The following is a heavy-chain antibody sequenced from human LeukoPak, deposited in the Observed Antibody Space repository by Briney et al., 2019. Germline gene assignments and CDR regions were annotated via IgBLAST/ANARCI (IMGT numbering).Heavy chain of an antibody. V-gene: IGHV4-38-2*02. Sequence: SETLSLTCTVSGYSNSSISSTYYWGWVRQSPGKGLEWIGSIYHSGSTYYNPSLQSRVTISIDTSKNQFSLKLSSVTAADTAVYYCARLRVQNYGGNWGFDYWGQGTLVTVSS. D-gene: IGHD4-23*01. CDR2: IYHSGST. CDR1: GYSNSSISSTYY. CDR3: ARLRVQNYGGNWGFDY. J-gene: IGHJ4*02.